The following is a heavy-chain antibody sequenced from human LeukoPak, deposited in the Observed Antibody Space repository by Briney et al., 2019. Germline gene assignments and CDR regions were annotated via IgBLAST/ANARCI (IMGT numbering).Heavy chain of an antibody. Sequence: SETLSLTCAVYGGSFSGYYWSWIRQPPGKGLEWIGEINHSGSTNYNPSLKSRVTISVDTSKNQFSLKLSSVTAADTAVYYCARGYCSSTSCYTGPRRSYYYYGMDVWGQGTTVTVSS. D-gene: IGHD2-2*02. J-gene: IGHJ6*02. CDR2: INHSGST. CDR3: ARGYCSSTSCYTGPRRSYYYYGMDV. CDR1: GGSFSGYY. V-gene: IGHV4-34*01.